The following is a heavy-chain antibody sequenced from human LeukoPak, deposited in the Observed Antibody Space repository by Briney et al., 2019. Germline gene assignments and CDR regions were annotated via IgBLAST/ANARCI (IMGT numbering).Heavy chain of an antibody. CDR1: GYTFTGYY. V-gene: IGHV1-2*02. CDR2: INPNSGGT. J-gene: IGHJ4*02. Sequence: SVKVSCKASGYTFTGYYMHWVRQAPGQGLEWMGWINPNSGGTNYAQKFQGRVTMTRDTSISTAYIELSRLRSDDTAVYYCARAPIAVAGNFDYWGQGTLVTVSS. D-gene: IGHD6-19*01. CDR3: ARAPIAVAGNFDY.